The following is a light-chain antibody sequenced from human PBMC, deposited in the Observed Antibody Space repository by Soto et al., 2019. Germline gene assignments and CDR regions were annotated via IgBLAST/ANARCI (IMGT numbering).Light chain of an antibody. CDR1: QDISNY. CDR3: QQYTDNSGT. V-gene: IGKV1-33*01. J-gene: IGKJ1*01. Sequence: DIQMTQSPSSLSASVGDRFTITCQASQDISNYLNWYQQKPGKAPKLLIYDASNLETGVPSRFSGSGSGTDFTFTISSLQPEDIATYYCQQYTDNSGTFGQGTKVDIK. CDR2: DAS.